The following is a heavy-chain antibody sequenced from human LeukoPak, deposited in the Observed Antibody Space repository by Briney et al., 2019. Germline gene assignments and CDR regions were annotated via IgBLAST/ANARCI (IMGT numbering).Heavy chain of an antibody. CDR1: GGSISSSSSY. CDR3: TRSDCSSGRCPGFDN. V-gene: IGHV4-39*01. D-gene: IGHD6-19*01. Sequence: MSSETLSLTCTVSGGSISSSSSYWGWIRQPPGKGLEWIGNIYYSGSTYYNPSLKSRVTISVDTSKNQFCLKLNSVTPEDTAVYYCTRSDCSSGRCPGFDNWGQGTLVTVSS. J-gene: IGHJ4*02. CDR2: IYYSGST.